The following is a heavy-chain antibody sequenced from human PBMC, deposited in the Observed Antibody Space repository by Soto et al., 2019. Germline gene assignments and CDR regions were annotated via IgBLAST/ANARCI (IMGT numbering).Heavy chain of an antibody. CDR2: ISYRGNA. Sequence: SETRSLSCSVPADSTNVDNYSGAWTRQPPAKGLEWIGRISYRGNAYYNPSLQTRVTISLDKSRSQFSLKLNSVTAADSAVYFCARLEGLATIPYYFDFWGPGALVT. J-gene: IGHJ4*02. V-gene: IGHV4-39*01. D-gene: IGHD3-9*01. CDR1: ADSTNVDNYS. CDR3: ARLEGLATIPYYFDF.